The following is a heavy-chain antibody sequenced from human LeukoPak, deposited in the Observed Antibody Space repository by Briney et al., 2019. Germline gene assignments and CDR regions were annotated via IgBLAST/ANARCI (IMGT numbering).Heavy chain of an antibody. J-gene: IGHJ4*02. Sequence: GGSLRLSCAASGFTFSSYCIQWVRQVPGKGLVWVSRIYPDGITTNYADSVKGRFTISRDNAKNTLFLQMDSLRAEDTAVYYCAREAYDAGRYYIDYWGQGALVIVSS. V-gene: IGHV3-74*01. D-gene: IGHD3-10*01. CDR3: AREAYDAGRYYIDY. CDR2: IYPDGITT. CDR1: GFTFSSYC.